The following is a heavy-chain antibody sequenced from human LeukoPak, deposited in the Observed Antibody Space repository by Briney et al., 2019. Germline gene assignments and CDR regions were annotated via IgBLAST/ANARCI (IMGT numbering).Heavy chain of an antibody. CDR2: IKSKTDGGTT. Sequence: SGGSLRLSCAASGFTFSNAWMSWVRQAPGKGLEWVGRIKSKTDGGTTDYAAPVKGRFTISRDDSKSIAYLQMNSLKTEDTAVYYCTRDPSLGAAGLYWGQGTLVTVSS. CDR3: TRDPSLGAAGLY. J-gene: IGHJ4*02. D-gene: IGHD6-13*01. V-gene: IGHV3-15*01. CDR1: GFTFSNAW.